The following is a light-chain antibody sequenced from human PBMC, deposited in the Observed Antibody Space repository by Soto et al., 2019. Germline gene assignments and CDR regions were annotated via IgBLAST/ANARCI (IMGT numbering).Light chain of an antibody. J-gene: IGKJ1*01. Sequence: DIQMTQSPSSLSASVGDSVTITCRTSQTINNYSNWYQQKPGKAPKLLVYSSSNLQSGVPSRFSGSGSGTNFTLTISDLQPEDFTTYYCQKSDSTPWTFGQGTKVEIK. CDR1: QTINNY. CDR3: QKSDSTPWT. CDR2: SSS. V-gene: IGKV1-39*01.